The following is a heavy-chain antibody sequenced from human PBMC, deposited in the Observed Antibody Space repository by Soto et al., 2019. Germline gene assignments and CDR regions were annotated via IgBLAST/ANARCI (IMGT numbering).Heavy chain of an antibody. Sequence: SVKVSCKASGGTFSSYAISWVRQAPGQGLEWMGGIIPIFGTANYAQKFQGRVTITADESTSTAYMELSSLRSEDTAVYYCARVTSGGYYYYGMDVWGQGTTVTVSS. CDR3: ARVTSGGYYYYGMDV. J-gene: IGHJ6*02. CDR1: GGTFSSYA. CDR2: IIPIFGTA. V-gene: IGHV1-69*13.